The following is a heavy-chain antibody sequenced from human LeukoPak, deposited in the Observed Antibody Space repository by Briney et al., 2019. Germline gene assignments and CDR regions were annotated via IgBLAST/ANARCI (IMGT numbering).Heavy chain of an antibody. J-gene: IGHJ4*02. CDR1: ALTFSTYG. Sequence: GGSLRHSCAASALTFSTYGAQGARQAPGKGLEWVAVIWYDGSNECYADSVKGRFTIFRDNSKNTLHLQMNSLRAEDTAVYYCSRTLVGDALYYWGQGTLVTVSS. V-gene: IGHV3-33*01. CDR2: IWYDGSNE. CDR3: SRTLVGDALYY. D-gene: IGHD3-3*01.